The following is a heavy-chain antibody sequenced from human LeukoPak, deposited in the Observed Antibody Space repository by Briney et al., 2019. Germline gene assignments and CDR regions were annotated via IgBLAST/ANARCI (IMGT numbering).Heavy chain of an antibody. J-gene: IGHJ4*02. CDR3: AREPSIAARALDY. V-gene: IGHV1-46*01. CDR2: INPSGGST. D-gene: IGHD6-6*01. CDR1: GYTFSTYY. Sequence: VASVKVSCKASGYTFSTYYMHWVRQAPGQGLEWMGIINPSGGSTSYAQKFQGRVTMTRDTSTSTVYMELSSLRSEDTAVYYCAREPSIAARALDYWGQGTLVTVSS.